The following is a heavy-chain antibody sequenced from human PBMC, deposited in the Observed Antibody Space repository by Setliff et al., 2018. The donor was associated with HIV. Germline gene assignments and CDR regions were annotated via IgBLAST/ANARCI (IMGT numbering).Heavy chain of an antibody. CDR2: ISSDGSTT. J-gene: IGHJ5*02. CDR3: AGGSDTTGSPPELDP. V-gene: IGHV3-74*01. CDR1: GFTFNSYW. D-gene: IGHD1-1*01. Sequence: GGSLRLSCAASGFTFNSYWMHWVRQAPGKGLVWVSRISSDGSTTNYADSVKGRFTISRDNAKNTLDLQMNSLRAEDTAVYYCAGGSDTTGSPPELDPWGQGTLVTVSS.